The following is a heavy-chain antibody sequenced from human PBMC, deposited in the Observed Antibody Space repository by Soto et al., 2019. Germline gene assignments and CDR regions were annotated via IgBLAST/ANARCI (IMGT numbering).Heavy chain of an antibody. V-gene: IGHV1-2*04. Sequence: ASVQVSCKASGYTCTGYYMHWVRQAPGQGLEWMGWINPNSGGTNYAQKFQGWVTMTRDTSISTAYMELSRLRSDDTAVYYCARSHSSSWYIFDYWGQGTLVTVS. CDR3: ARSHSSSWYIFDY. CDR1: GYTCTGYY. D-gene: IGHD6-13*01. J-gene: IGHJ4*02. CDR2: INPNSGGT.